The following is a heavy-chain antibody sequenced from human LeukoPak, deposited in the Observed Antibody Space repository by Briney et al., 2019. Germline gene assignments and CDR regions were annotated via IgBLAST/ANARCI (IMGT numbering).Heavy chain of an antibody. CDR1: GYSFTNYW. CDR2: IYPDDFDT. D-gene: IGHD3-9*01. V-gene: IGHV5-51*01. J-gene: IGHJ4*02. CDR3: ARSFRPSDGILDS. Sequence: HGESLKISCKGSGYSFTNYWIGWVRQMPGKGLEWMGIIYPDDFDTRYSPSFQGQVTISADKSVNTAYLQWSSLKASDTAMYYCARSFRPSDGILDSWGQGTLVTVSS.